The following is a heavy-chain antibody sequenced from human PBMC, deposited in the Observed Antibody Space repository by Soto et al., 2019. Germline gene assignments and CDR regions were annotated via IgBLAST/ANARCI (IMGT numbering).Heavy chain of an antibody. CDR2: ISGTAYSK. CDR3: AKSGGDTWQQSAFDF. D-gene: IGHD2-21*01. CDR1: GFGFDKYS. Sequence: EVRLLESGGGLVQPGGSLRLSCAASGFGFDKYSMSWVRQAPGKGLEWVSGISGTAYSKHYADSVKGQFTISRDNFEKTLYLQMNSLRVEDTAVYYCAKSGGDTWQQSAFDFWGQGTMVTVSS. J-gene: IGHJ3*01. V-gene: IGHV3-23*01.